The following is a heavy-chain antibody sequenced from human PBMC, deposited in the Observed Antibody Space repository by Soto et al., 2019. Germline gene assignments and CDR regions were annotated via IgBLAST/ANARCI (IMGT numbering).Heavy chain of an antibody. CDR1: GVSVTSYT. D-gene: IGHD6-6*01. V-gene: IGHV4-4*07. Sequence: SETLSLTCIVSGVSVTSYTWSWVRQPANKGLEWIGRVFSSVSATYSPSLKSRVRISMDTPENRISLKLDSVTAADAGVPSRPSAGMKTGDTWGPGTLVTVSS. CDR3: PSAGMKTGDT. J-gene: IGHJ4*02. CDR2: VFSSVSA.